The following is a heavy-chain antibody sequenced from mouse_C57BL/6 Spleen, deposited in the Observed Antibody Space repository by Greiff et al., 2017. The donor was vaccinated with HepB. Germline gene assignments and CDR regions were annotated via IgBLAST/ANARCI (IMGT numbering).Heavy chain of an antibody. CDR2: INPNNGGT. D-gene: IGHD1-1*01. CDR3: ARKAITTVHYAMDY. V-gene: IGHV1-22*01. Sequence: EVQLQQSGPELVKPGASVKMSCKASGYTFTDYNMHWVKQSHGKSLEWIGYINPNNGGTSYNQKFKGKATLTVNKSSSTAYMGLRSLTSEDSAVYYCARKAITTVHYAMDYWGQGTSVTVSS. CDR1: GYTFTDYN. J-gene: IGHJ4*01.